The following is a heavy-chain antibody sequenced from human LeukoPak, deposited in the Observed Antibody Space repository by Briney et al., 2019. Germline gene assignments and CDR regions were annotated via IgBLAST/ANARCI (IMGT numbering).Heavy chain of an antibody. CDR3: ARAPGWFDP. Sequence: SETLSLTCAVYGGSFSGYYWSWIRQPPGKGLEWIGEINHSGSTNYNPSLKSRVTISVDTSKNQFSLKLSSVTATDTAVYYCARAPGWFDPWGQGTLVTVSS. CDR1: GGSFSGYY. J-gene: IGHJ5*02. V-gene: IGHV4-34*01. CDR2: INHSGST.